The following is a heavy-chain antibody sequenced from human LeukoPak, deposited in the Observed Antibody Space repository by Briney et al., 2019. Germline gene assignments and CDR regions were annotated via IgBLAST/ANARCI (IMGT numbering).Heavy chain of an antibody. CDR2: INHSGST. CDR1: GGSFSGYY. Sequence: SSETLSLTCAVYGGSFSGYYWSWIRQPPGKGLEWIGEINHSGSTNYNPSLKSRVTISVGTSKNQFSLKLSSVTAADTAVYYCARGGNSFGYWGQGTLVTVSS. D-gene: IGHD2-15*01. V-gene: IGHV4-34*01. CDR3: ARGGNSFGY. J-gene: IGHJ4*02.